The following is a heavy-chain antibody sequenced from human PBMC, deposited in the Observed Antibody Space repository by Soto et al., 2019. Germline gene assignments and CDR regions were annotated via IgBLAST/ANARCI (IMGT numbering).Heavy chain of an antibody. CDR1: GGTFSSYA. CDR2: IIPIFGTA. CDR3: ARTYQLLFSGSYDY. V-gene: IGHV1-69*13. J-gene: IGHJ4*02. D-gene: IGHD2-2*01. Sequence: ASVKVSCKASGGTFSSYAISWVRQAPGQGLEWMGGIIPIFGTANYAQKFQGRVTITADESTSTAYMELSSLRSEDTAVYYCARTYQLLFSGSYDYWGQGTLVTVSS.